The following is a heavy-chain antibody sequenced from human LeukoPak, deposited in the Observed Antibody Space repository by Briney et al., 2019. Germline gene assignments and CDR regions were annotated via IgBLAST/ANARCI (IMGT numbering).Heavy chain of an antibody. CDR3: VKEHVDRAFTRSFEI. CDR2: ISPDKT. D-gene: IGHD3-3*02. Sequence: PSETLSLTCTVSGGSISSYYWSWIRQPAGKGLEWVSAISPDKTYYADSVKGRLTISRDNYKNTVDLHMNSPRAEDTAIYYCVKEHVDRAFTRSFEIWGQGIVVTVSS. CDR1: GGSISSYY. J-gene: IGHJ3*02. V-gene: IGHV3-53*01.